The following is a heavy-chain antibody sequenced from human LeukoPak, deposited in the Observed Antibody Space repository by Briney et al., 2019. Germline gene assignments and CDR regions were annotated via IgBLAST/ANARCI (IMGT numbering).Heavy chain of an antibody. CDR3: ARDDSTGYYYLDG. V-gene: IGHV3-7*05. CDR1: GFTFSNYI. D-gene: IGHD3-22*01. CDR2: IKEDGSEK. Sequence: PGGSLRLSCAASGFTFSNYIMSWVRQAPGKGLEWVANIKEDGSEKYYVDSVKGRFTISRDNAKNSLYLEMNSLRAEDTAVYYCARDDSTGYYYLDGWGQGTLVTVSS. J-gene: IGHJ4*02.